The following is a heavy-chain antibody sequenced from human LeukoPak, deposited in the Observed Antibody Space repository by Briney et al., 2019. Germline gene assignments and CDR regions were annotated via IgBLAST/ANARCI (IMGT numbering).Heavy chain of an antibody. CDR1: GFTVSSNY. CDR2: IYSGGST. V-gene: IGHV3-53*01. Sequence: GGSLRLSCAASGFTVSSNYMSWVRQAPGKGLEWVSVIYSGGSTYYGDSVKGRFTISRDNSKNTLYLQMNSLRAEDTAVYYCARGLKYSNGWYYFDYWGQGTLVTVSS. CDR3: ARGLKYSNGWYYFDY. D-gene: IGHD6-19*01. J-gene: IGHJ4*02.